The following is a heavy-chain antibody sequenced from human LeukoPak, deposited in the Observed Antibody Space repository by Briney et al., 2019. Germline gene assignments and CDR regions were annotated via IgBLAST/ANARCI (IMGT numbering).Heavy chain of an antibody. V-gene: IGHV3-74*01. CDR1: GFTLSSYW. CDR3: ARDRSLIKAFDI. J-gene: IGHJ3*02. CDR2: INTDGGTT. Sequence: PGGSLRLSCAASGFTLSSYWMHSVRHAPGTGLVWVSRINTDGGTTGYADSLKGRFTISRDNAKNSLYLQMNSLRAEDTAVFYCARDRSLIKAFDIWGQGAMVTVSS.